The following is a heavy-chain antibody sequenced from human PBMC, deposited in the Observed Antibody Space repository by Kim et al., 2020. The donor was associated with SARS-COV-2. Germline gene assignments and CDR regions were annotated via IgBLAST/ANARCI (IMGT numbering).Heavy chain of an antibody. CDR2: IKQDGNQK. J-gene: IGHJ3*02. Sequence: GGSLRLSCAASGFTFSSYWMTWVRQAPGKGLEWVANIKQDGNQKYYVDSVKGRLTISRENANNSLYLQMNSLRAEDTAVSYCARDGELYSSGKDAFDIWG. CDR3: ARDGELYSSGKDAFDI. D-gene: IGHD6-19*01. CDR1: GFTFSSYW. V-gene: IGHV3-7*01.